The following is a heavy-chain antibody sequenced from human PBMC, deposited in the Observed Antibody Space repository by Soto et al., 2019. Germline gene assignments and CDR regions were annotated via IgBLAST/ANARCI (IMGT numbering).Heavy chain of an antibody. Sequence: PGGSLRLSCAASGFIFSNYAMNWVRQAPGKGLEWVSIISGSSGSTYYADSVKGRFIISRDNSKNTLYLQMNSLRDEDTAVYYCARAPYDAAAADALDDWGQGTLVTVSS. CDR3: ARAPYDAAAADALDD. CDR1: GFIFSNYA. J-gene: IGHJ4*02. V-gene: IGHV3-23*01. D-gene: IGHD6-13*01. CDR2: ISGSSGST.